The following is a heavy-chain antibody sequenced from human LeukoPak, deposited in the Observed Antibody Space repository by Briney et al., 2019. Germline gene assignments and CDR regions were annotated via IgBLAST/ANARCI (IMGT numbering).Heavy chain of an antibody. D-gene: IGHD3-16*02. CDR2: IYVTGN. CDR1: GGSIGTYY. V-gene: IGHV4-59*08. CDR3: ARHIGGGIEDMDV. J-gene: IGHJ6*03. Sequence: SETLSLTCTVSGGSIGTYYWSWVRQSPGKGLEWIGYIYVTGNRYNPYLQSRVPISVDTSRNQFFLKLSSVTAADTAVYYCARHIGGGIEDMDVWGKGTKVTVSS.